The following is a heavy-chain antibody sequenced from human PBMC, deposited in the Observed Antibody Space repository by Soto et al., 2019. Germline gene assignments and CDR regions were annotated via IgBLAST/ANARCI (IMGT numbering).Heavy chain of an antibody. V-gene: IGHV4-30-2*01. CDR2: VYHTGNA. J-gene: IGHJ6*02. CDR1: GGSITTAGYS. Sequence: SGTLSLTCTVSGGSITTAGYSWMWIRQPPGKALEWIGYVYHTGNAYPKPSLKSRVTISLDRSKNQFSLKMTSVTAADTALYYCASRPFYYYGLDVWGQGTTVTVSS. CDR3: ASRPFYYYGLDV.